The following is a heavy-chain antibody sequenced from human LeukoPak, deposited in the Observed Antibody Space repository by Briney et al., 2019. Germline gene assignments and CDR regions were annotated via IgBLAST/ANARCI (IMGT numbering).Heavy chain of an antibody. CDR1: GFTFSSNY. Sequence: PGGSLRLSCAASGFTFSSNYMSWVRQAPGKGLEWVSVIYSGGGTYYADSVKGRFTISRDNSKNTLYLQMNSLRAEDTAVYYCARAMGDSSGYYAFDIWGQGTMVTVSS. J-gene: IGHJ3*02. CDR3: ARAMGDSSGYYAFDI. D-gene: IGHD3-22*01. V-gene: IGHV3-66*02. CDR2: IYSGGGT.